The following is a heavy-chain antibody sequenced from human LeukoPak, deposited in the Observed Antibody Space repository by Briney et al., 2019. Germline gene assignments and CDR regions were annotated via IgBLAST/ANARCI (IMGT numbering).Heavy chain of an antibody. D-gene: IGHD5-12*01. CDR2: VSVSGENT. J-gene: IGHJ4*02. Sequence: GGSLRLSCATSGFTFTSYAMCWVRQAPGKGLEWVSGVSVSGENTNYADSVKGRFTISRDNSKNTLSLQMTSLRADDTAVYYCVRGYSGRDWGQGTLVIVSS. CDR1: GFTFTSYA. CDR3: VRGYSGRD. V-gene: IGHV3-23*01.